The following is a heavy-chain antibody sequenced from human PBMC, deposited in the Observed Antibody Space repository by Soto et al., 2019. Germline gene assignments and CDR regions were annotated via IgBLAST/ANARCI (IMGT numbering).Heavy chain of an antibody. V-gene: IGHV3-23*01. J-gene: IGHJ5*02. CDR1: GFTFSSYA. Sequence: GGSLRVSCAASGFTFSSYAMSWVRQAPGKGLEWVSAISGSGGSTYYADSVKGQFTISRDNSKNTLYLQMNSLRPEPTPAYSCALAAPTHYPNLFAPPAQGTPEPVS. D-gene: IGHD2-15*01. CDR2: ISGSGGST. CDR3: ALAAPTHYPNLFAP.